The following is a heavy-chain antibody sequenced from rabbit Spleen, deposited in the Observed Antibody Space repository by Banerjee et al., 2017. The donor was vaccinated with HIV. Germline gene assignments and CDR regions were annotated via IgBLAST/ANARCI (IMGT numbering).Heavy chain of an antibody. Sequence: QEQLEESGGDLVKPEGSLTLTCTASGFSFSSSYWICWVRQAPGKGLEWIACINTATGKAVYASWAKGRFTISRENAQNTVFLQMTSLTAADMATYFCARDGSGWGANFNLWGQGTLVTVS. CDR2: INTATGKA. V-gene: IGHV1S45*01. J-gene: IGHJ4*01. CDR1: GFSFSSSYW. CDR3: ARDGSGWGANFNL. D-gene: IGHD4-1*01.